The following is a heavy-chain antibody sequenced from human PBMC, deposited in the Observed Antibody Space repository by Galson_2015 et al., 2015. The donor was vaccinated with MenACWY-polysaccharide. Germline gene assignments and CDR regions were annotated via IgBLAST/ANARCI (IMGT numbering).Heavy chain of an antibody. Sequence: SLRLSCAASEFSFSSYTLNWVRQAPGKGLEWVSSISYSSNSIYYADSVKGRFTISRDNAGNSLYLLMNNLRAEDTAVYYCGRVSGHFYYYDSGDLKQGPSDMWGRGTMVTVSS. CDR1: EFSFSSYT. V-gene: IGHV3-21*01. D-gene: IGHD3-16*01. J-gene: IGHJ3*02. CDR3: GRVSGHFYYYDSGDLKQGPSDM. CDR2: ISYSSNSI.